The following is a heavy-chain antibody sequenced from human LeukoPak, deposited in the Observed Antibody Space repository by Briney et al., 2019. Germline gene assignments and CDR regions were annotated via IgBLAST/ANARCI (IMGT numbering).Heavy chain of an antibody. Sequence: GGSLRLSCAASGFTFSSYGMHWVRQAPGKGLEWVAFIRYDGSNKYYADSVKGRFTISRDNSKNTLYLQMNSPRAEDMAVYYCAKDGNIVVVPAAYYYYYMDVWGKGTTVTVSS. CDR1: GFTFSSYG. V-gene: IGHV3-30*02. J-gene: IGHJ6*03. CDR3: AKDGNIVVVPAAYYYYYMDV. CDR2: IRYDGSNK. D-gene: IGHD2-2*01.